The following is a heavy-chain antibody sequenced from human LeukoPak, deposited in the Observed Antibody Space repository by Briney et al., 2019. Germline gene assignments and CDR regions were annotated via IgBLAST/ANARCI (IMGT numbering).Heavy chain of an antibody. CDR1: GGSISSSSYY. D-gene: IGHD4-23*01. V-gene: IGHV4-39*01. CDR3: ARHHAVALFYWYFDL. J-gene: IGHJ2*01. Sequence: PSETLSLTCTVSGGSISSSSYYWGWIRQPPGQGLEWIGSIYYSGSTYYNPSLKSRVTISVATSKNQFSLKLSSVTAADTAVYYCARHHAVALFYWYFDLWGRGTLVTVSS. CDR2: IYYSGST.